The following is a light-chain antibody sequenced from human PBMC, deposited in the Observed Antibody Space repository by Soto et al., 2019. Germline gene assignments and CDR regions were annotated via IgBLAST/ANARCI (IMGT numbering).Light chain of an antibody. V-gene: IGKV3-15*01. Sequence: EIVLTQSPGTLSLSPGERATLSCRASQSVSSNYLAWYQQKPGQAPRLLIYGASTGATGIPPRFSGSGSGTEFTLTISSLQYEDFAVYYCQQYDNWPLTFGGGTKVDIK. CDR2: GAS. CDR3: QQYDNWPLT. J-gene: IGKJ4*01. CDR1: QSVSSN.